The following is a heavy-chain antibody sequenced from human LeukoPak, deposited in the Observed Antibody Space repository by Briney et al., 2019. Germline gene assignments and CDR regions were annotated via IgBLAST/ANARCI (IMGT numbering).Heavy chain of an antibody. CDR2: IASDGKDK. CDR3: ARLRSYGYYYDGMDV. CDR1: GFTFSNYA. V-gene: IGHV3-30*04. J-gene: IGHJ6*02. Sequence: GGSLRLSCAASGFTFSNYAMHWVRQAPGKGLEWVAVIASDGKDKHYADSVKGRFTISRDNSKNTLYLQMNSLRAEDTAVYFCARLRSYGYYYDGMDVWGQGTTVIVSS. D-gene: IGHD3-16*01.